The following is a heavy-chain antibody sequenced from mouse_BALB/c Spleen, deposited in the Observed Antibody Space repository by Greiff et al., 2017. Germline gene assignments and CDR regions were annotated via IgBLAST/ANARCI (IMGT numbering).Heavy chain of an antibody. Sequence: EVHLVESGGGLVKPGGSLKLSCAASGFTFSSYAMSWVRQTPEKRLEWVASISSGGSTYYPDSVKGRFTISRDNARNILYLQMSSLRSEDTAMYYCARGENYYGHDYWGQGTTLTVSS. CDR3: ARGENYYGHDY. V-gene: IGHV5-6-5*01. J-gene: IGHJ2*01. CDR1: GFTFSSYA. D-gene: IGHD1-2*01. CDR2: ISSGGST.